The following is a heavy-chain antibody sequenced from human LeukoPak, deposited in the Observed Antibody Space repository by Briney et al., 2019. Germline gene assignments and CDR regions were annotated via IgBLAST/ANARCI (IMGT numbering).Heavy chain of an antibody. CDR3: ARGTGRS. CDR1: GFTFSSHW. D-gene: IGHD6-6*01. V-gene: IGHV3-7*01. Sequence: QSGGSLRLSCAASGFTFSSHWMSWVRQAPGKGLEWVANIKQDGSEKYYVDSVKGRFTISRDNAKNSLYLQMNSLRAEDTAVYYCARGTGRSWGQGTLVTVSS. J-gene: IGHJ4*02. CDR2: IKQDGSEK.